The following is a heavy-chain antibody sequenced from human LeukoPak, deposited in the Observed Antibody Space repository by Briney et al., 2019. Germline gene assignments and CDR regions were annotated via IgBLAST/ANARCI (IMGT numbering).Heavy chain of an antibody. CDR2: INPNSGGT. D-gene: IGHD6-6*01. J-gene: IGHJ4*02. CDR3: ASGYSSSSGFDY. Sequence: ASVKVSCKASGYTFTGSYMDWVRQAPGQGLEWMERINPNSGGTNYVQKFQGRVTMTRDTSITTAYMELSRLRSDDTAVYYCASGYSSSSGFDYWGQGTLVTVSS. V-gene: IGHV1-2*06. CDR1: GYTFTGSY.